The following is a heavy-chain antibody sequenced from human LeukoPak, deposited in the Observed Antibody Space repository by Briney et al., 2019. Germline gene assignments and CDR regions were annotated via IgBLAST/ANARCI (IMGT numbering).Heavy chain of an antibody. J-gene: IGHJ4*02. D-gene: IGHD4-17*01. CDR1: GYTFTSYG. Sequence: ASVKVSCKASGYTFTSYGISWVRQAPGQGLEWMGRIIPILGIANYAQKFQGRVSITADKSTSTAYMELSSLKSEDTAVYYCARAPASTHTGDYDLDYWGQGTLVTVSS. CDR2: IIPILGIA. CDR3: ARAPASTHTGDYDLDY. V-gene: IGHV1-69*04.